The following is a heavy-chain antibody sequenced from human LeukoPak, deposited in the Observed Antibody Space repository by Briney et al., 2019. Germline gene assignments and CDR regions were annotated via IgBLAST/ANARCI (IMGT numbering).Heavy chain of an antibody. CDR1: GGTFTSYY. V-gene: IGHV1-46*03. D-gene: IGHD3-22*01. J-gene: IGHJ4*02. CDR3: ARASDSSGYYAPQHYFDY. CDR2: INPSGGST. Sequence: ASVKVSCTASGGTFTSYYMHWVRQATGQGLEWMVIINPSGGSTSYAQKFQGRVTMTREASTSTVYMELSSLRSEDTAVYYCARASDSSGYYAPQHYFDYWGQGTLVTVSS.